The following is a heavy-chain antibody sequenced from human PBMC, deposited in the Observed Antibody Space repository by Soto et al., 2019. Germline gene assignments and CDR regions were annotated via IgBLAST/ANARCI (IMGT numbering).Heavy chain of an antibody. V-gene: IGHV4-39*07. CDR1: GDSISSRSCY. J-gene: IGHJ5*02. CDR3: AMSLTGRTGEIWFDP. D-gene: IGHD7-27*01. Sequence: PSETLSLTCSVSGDSISSRSCYWGWIRQPPGKGLEWIGSIYYSGSTYYNPSLKSRVTISVDTSKNQFSLKLSSVTAADTAVYYCAMSLTGRTGEIWFDPWGQGTLVTVSS. CDR2: IYYSGST.